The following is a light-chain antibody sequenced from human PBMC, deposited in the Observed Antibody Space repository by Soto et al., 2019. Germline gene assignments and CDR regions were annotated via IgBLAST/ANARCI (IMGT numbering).Light chain of an antibody. CDR2: DAS. J-gene: IGKJ1*01. CDR1: QNVSPW. V-gene: IGKV1-5*01. CDR3: QQYNSYST. Sequence: DIQMTQSPSTLSASVGDRVTITCRASQNVSPWLAWYQQKPGKAPNLLIYDASTLESGVPSRFSGSGSGTEFTLTISSLQRDDFATYYCQQYNSYSTFGQGTKVDIK.